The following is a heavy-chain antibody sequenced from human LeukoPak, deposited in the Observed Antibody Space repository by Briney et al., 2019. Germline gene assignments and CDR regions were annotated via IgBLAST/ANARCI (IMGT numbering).Heavy chain of an antibody. CDR1: GYTFTSYL. J-gene: IGHJ4*02. D-gene: IGHD5-18*01. Sequence: ASVKVSCKASGYTFTSYLMHWARQAPGQGLEWMGIIYPSDGSTNYAQMFQGRVTMARDTSTSTVYMELTSLRSEDTAVYYCARAGTAMEFFDYWGQGTLVTVSS. V-gene: IGHV1-46*01. CDR2: IYPSDGST. CDR3: ARAGTAMEFFDY.